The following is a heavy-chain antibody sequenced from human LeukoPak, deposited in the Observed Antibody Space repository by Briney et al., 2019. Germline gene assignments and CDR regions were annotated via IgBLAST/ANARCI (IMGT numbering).Heavy chain of an antibody. CDR3: ARPGNLKIRGVMRRYYYMDV. CDR2: IYYSGST. Sequence: SETLSLTCAVSGGSISSGGYSWSWIRQPPGKGLEWIGYIYYSGSTYYNPSLKSRVTISVATSKNQFSLKLSSVTAADTAVYYCARPGNLKIRGVMRRYYYMDVWGKGTTVTVSS. CDR1: GGSISSGGYS. D-gene: IGHD3-10*01. J-gene: IGHJ6*03. V-gene: IGHV4-30-4*07.